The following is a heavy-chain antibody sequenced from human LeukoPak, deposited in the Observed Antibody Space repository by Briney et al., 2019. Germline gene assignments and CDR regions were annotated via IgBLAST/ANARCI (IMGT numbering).Heavy chain of an antibody. J-gene: IGHJ3*02. CDR3: ATFSSDNYPKEPFNI. D-gene: IGHD3-22*01. CDR2: IKPDGSEK. Sequence: PGGSLRLSCAASGFTFSNNWMSWVRQTPGKGLEWVAKIKPDGSEKSYVDSVKGRFTISRDNAKNTLYLQMSGLRPEDTALYYCATFSSDNYPKEPFNIWGQGTMVTVSS. V-gene: IGHV3-7*01. CDR1: GFTFSNNW.